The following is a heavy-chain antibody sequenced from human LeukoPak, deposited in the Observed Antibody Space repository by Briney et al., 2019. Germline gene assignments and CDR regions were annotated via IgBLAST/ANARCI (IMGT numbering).Heavy chain of an antibody. CDR1: GFSVSSNY. Sequence: GGSLRLSCAASGFSVSSNYMSWVRQAPGKGLEWVSVIYGGGSTYYADSVKGRFTISRDNSKNTLYLQMKSLRAEDTAVYYCAGTDETAPAEDFQHWGQGTLVTVSS. V-gene: IGHV3-53*01. J-gene: IGHJ1*01. D-gene: IGHD2-21*02. CDR2: IYGGGST. CDR3: AGTDETAPAEDFQH.